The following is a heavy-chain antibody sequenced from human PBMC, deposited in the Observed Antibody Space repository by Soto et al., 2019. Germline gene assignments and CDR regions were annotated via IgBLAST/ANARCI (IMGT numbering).Heavy chain of an antibody. D-gene: IGHD2-15*01. Sequence: QVQLEQSGAEVKKPGSSVKVACKASGGTFSSSVISWVRQAPGQGLEWVGGVIPIFGTTNYAQKLQGRVTRTADESTNTASMELRSVRSEDTAEYYCARDRPHCVESRVCYPGGMDVWGREPMVTVSP. CDR1: GGTFSSSV. CDR3: ARDRPHCVESRVCYPGGMDV. V-gene: IGHV1-69*01. CDR2: VIPIFGTT. J-gene: IGHJ6*01.